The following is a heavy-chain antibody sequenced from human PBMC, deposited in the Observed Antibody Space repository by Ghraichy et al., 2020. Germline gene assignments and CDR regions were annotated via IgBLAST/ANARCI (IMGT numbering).Heavy chain of an antibody. J-gene: IGHJ4*02. V-gene: IGHV4-39*01. D-gene: IGHD4-23*01. Sequence: GSLRLSCTVSGGSISSSSYYWGWIRQPPGKGLEWIGSIYYSGSTYYNPSLKSRVTISVDTSKNQFSLKLSSVTAADTAVYYCARRGPGGNSRSIDYWGQGTLVTVSS. CDR1: GGSISSSSYY. CDR2: IYYSGST. CDR3: ARRGPGGNSRSIDY.